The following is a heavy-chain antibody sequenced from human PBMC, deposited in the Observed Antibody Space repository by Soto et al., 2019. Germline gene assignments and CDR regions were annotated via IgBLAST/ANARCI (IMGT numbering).Heavy chain of an antibody. V-gene: IGHV5-51*01. CDR1: GYSFTSYW. CDR3: ARDYYGSGSYYSPGFDI. D-gene: IGHD3-10*01. J-gene: IGHJ3*02. Sequence: PGESLKISCKGSGYSFTSYWIGWVRQMPGKGLEWMGIIYPGDSDTRYSPSFQGQVTISADKSISTAYLQWSSLKASDTAMYYCARDYYGSGSYYSPGFDIWGQGTMVTVSS. CDR2: IYPGDSDT.